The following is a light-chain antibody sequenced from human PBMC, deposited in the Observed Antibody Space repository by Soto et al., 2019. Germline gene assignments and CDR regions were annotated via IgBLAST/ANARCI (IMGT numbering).Light chain of an antibody. CDR1: QSVSTN. V-gene: IGKV3D-15*01. CDR2: DAS. CDR3: QQYNNWPRT. Sequence: EVVMTQSSATLSVSPGERATVSCRAIQSVSTNLAWYQQRPGQAPRLLIYDASTRATGIPARFSGSGSGTEFTLTITSLQSEDFGFYYCQQYNNWPRTFGQGTELLIK. J-gene: IGKJ2*01.